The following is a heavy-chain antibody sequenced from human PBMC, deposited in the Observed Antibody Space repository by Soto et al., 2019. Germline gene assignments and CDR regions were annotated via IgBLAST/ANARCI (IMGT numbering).Heavy chain of an antibody. CDR3: ARDPKTSGGQHWAFNYFDS. CDR2: ISYDGTNK. J-gene: IGHJ4*02. Sequence: GGSLRLSCAASGFSFSISPMHWVRQAPGKGPEWVALISYDGTNKFYADSVKGRFTISRDNSKSTLYLQVDSLRPEDAAVYYCARDPKTSGGQHWAFNYFDSWGQGTLVTVSS. CDR1: GFSFSISP. D-gene: IGHD7-27*01. V-gene: IGHV3-30-3*01.